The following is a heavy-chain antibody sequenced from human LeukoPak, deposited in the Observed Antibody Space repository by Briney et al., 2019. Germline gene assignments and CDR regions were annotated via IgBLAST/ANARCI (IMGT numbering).Heavy chain of an antibody. J-gene: IGHJ4*02. CDR3: ARDDLLDY. CDR2: INNDGSST. CDR1: GFPFTRYW. Sequence: GGSLRLSCVASGFPFTRYWMHWVRQTPGKGLVWVSRINNDGSSTTYADSVRGRFTVSRDNGRNTLYLQMNSLRAEDTAVYYCARDDLLDYWGQGTLVTVSS. V-gene: IGHV3-74*01.